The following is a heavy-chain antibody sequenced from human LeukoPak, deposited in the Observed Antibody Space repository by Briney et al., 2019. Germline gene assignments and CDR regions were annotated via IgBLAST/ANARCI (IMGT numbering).Heavy chain of an antibody. CDR2: ISWNSGSI. D-gene: IGHD2-15*01. V-gene: IGHV3-9*01. CDR3: ATVTAPLELLLTHPFDY. Sequence: GRSLRLSCAASGFTFDDYAMHWVRQAPGKGLEWVSGISWNSGSIGYADSVKGRFTISRDNAKNSLYLQMNSLRAEDTALYYCATVTAPLELLLTHPFDYWGQGTLVTVSS. J-gene: IGHJ4*01. CDR1: GFTFDDYA.